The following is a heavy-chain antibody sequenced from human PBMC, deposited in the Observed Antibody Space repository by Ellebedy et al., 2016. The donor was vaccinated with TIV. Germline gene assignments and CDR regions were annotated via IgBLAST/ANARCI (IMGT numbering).Heavy chain of an antibody. CDR1: GFTFSNCG. D-gene: IGHD3-10*01. V-gene: IGHV3-30*02. CDR2: IRYDGNNE. Sequence: PGGSLRLSCAASGFTFSNCGMHWVRQAPGKGLEWVAFIRYDGNNEHYADSVKGRFTISRDNSKNTLYLQMNSLRAEDTAVYSCAKEGDSSGSYVFDYWGQGTLVTVSS. J-gene: IGHJ4*02. CDR3: AKEGDSSGSYVFDY.